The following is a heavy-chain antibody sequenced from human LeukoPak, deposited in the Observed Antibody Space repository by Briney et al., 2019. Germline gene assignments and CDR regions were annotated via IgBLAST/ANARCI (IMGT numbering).Heavy chain of an antibody. J-gene: IGHJ3*02. CDR3: ASCALWFGEECVFDI. V-gene: IGHV1-2*02. CDR1: GYTFTGYY. D-gene: IGHD3-10*01. Sequence: ASVKVSCKASGYTFTGYYMHWVRQAPGHGLEWRGWINPNSGGTNYAQKFQGRVTMTRDTSISTAYMELSRLRSDDTAVYYCASCALWFGEECVFDIWGQGTMVTVSS. CDR2: INPNSGGT.